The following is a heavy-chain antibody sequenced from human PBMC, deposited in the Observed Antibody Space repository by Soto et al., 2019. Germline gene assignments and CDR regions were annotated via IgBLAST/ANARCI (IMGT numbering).Heavy chain of an antibody. CDR2: IHFSGST. V-gene: IGHV4-30-4*01. D-gene: IGHD2-2*01. CDR3: ARTYCVSTRCTQQNYCMDV. J-gene: IGHJ6*02. CDR1: GASINWGHYY. Sequence: SETLSLTYTVSGASINWGHYYWTWIRQPPGKGLDWIGFIHFSGSTYYNTSLKSRVTISLDVSENHFSLNLSSVTAADTAVYYCARTYCVSTRCTQQNYCMDVWGEGNTVT.